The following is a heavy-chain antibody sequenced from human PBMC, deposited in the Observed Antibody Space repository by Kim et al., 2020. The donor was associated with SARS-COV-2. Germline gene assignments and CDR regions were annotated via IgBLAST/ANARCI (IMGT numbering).Heavy chain of an antibody. CDR1: GFTFSSYG. CDR2: IWYDGSNK. J-gene: IGHJ4*02. D-gene: IGHD3-9*01. CDR3: ARDSPSYYDILTGPEY. V-gene: IGHV3-33*01. Sequence: GGSLRLSCAASGFTFSSYGMHWVHQAPGKGLEWVAVIWYDGSNKYYADSVKGRFTISRDNSKNTLYLQMNSLRAEDTAVYYCARDSPSYYDILTGPEYWGQGTLVTVSS.